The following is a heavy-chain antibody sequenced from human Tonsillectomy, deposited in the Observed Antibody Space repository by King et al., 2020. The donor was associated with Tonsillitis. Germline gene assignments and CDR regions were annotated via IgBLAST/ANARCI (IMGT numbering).Heavy chain of an antibody. Sequence: TLKESGPTLVKPTQTLTLTCTFSGFSLTTSGVGVGWIRQPPGKALEWLALIYWTDDKRYSPSLKSRLTITKDTSKNQVVLTMTNMDPVDTATYYCAHSRHYDYVFPDAFDIWGQGTMVTVSS. J-gene: IGHJ3*02. V-gene: IGHV2-5*01. CDR3: AHSRHYDYVFPDAFDI. CDR1: GFSLTTSGVG. CDR2: IYWTDDK. D-gene: IGHD3-16*01.